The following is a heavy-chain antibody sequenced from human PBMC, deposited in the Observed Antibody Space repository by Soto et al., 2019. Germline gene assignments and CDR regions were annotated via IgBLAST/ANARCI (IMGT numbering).Heavy chain of an antibody. CDR2: IKQDGSEK. Sequence: EVQLVESGGGLVQPGGSLRLSCAASGFTFSSYWMSWVRQAPGKGLEWVANIKQDGSEKYYVDSVKGRFTISRDNAKNSLYLQMNSLRAEDTAVYYCAREGYDFWSGYLNWFDPWGQGTLVTVSS. D-gene: IGHD3-3*01. CDR3: AREGYDFWSGYLNWFDP. CDR1: GFTFSSYW. V-gene: IGHV3-7*05. J-gene: IGHJ5*02.